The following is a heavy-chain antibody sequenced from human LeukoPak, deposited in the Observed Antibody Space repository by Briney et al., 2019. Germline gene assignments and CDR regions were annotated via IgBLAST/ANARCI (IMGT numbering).Heavy chain of an antibody. J-gene: IGHJ5*02. D-gene: IGHD5-24*01. CDR2: IYTSGST. CDR1: GGSISSGSYY. V-gene: IGHV4-61*02. Sequence: PSETLSLTCTVSGGSISSGSYYWSWIRQPAGKGLEWIGRIYTSGSTNYNPSLKSRVTISVDTSKNQFSLKLSSVTAADTAVYYCARSPEGYKILPPQYNWFDPWGQGTPVTVSS. CDR3: ARSPEGYKILPPQYNWFDP.